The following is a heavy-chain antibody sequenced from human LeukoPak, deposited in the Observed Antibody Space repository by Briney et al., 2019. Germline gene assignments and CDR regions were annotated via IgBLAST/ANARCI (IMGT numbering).Heavy chain of an antibody. D-gene: IGHD2-8*01. J-gene: IGHJ6*02. CDR3: ARDPVRYCTNGVCYTARGYYYYGMDV. V-gene: IGHV4-31*03. CDR2: IYYSGST. CDR1: GGSISSGGYY. Sequence: SETLSLTCTVSGGSISSGGYYWSWIRQHPGKGLEWIGYIYYSGSTYYNPSLKSRVTISVDTSKNQFSLKLSSVTAADTAVYYCARDPVRYCTNGVCYTARGYYYYGMDVWGQGTTVTVSS.